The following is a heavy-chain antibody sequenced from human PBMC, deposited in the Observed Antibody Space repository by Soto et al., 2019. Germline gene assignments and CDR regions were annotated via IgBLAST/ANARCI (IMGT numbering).Heavy chain of an antibody. CDR1: GFIFSDYA. V-gene: IGHV3-23*01. CDR2: ISGDAHDT. Sequence: EVHLLESAGGLVQPGGSLRISCAASGFIFSDYAMSWVRQAPGKGLEWVSAISGDAHDTYYAASVKGRFTISRDNSKNTLYLQMDSLRVEDTARYYCVKDAPQPFLDWGRGTLVTVSS. D-gene: IGHD3-3*02. CDR3: VKDAPQPFLD. J-gene: IGHJ4*02.